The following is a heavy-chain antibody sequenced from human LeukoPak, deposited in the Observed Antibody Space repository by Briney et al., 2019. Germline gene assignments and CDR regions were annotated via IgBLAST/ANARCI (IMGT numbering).Heavy chain of an antibody. CDR3: ASLPPLRVWGSYRYAFDY. V-gene: IGHV4-4*02. D-gene: IGHD3-16*02. CDR1: GGSISSSNW. Sequence: SETLSLTCAVSGGSISSSNWWSWVRPPPGKGLEWIGEIYHSGSTNYNPSLKSRVTISVDKSKNQFSLKLSSVTAADTAVYYCASLPPLRVWGSYRYAFDYWGQGTLVTVSS. CDR2: IYHSGST. J-gene: IGHJ4*02.